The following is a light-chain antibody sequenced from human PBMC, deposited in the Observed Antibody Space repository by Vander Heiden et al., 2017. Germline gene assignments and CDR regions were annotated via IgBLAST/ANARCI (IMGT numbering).Light chain of an antibody. CDR2: GAS. Sequence: EIVMKQSPATLSVSQGERATLCCRASQSVSSNLAWYQQKPGQAPRLLIYGASTRATGIPARFSGSGSGTEFTLTISSLQSEDFAVYYCQQYNNWPRTFGQGTKVEIK. CDR3: QQYNNWPRT. J-gene: IGKJ1*01. V-gene: IGKV3-15*01. CDR1: QSVSSN.